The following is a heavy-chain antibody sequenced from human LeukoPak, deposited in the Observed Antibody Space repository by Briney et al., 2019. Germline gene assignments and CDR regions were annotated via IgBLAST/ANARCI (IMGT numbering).Heavy chain of an antibody. CDR1: GFTFSSYA. CDR3: AKRPYSSSSPFDY. Sequence: GGSLRLSCAASGFTFSSYAMSWVRQAPGKGLEWVSAISGSGGSTYYADPVKGRFTISRDNSKNTLYLQMNSLRAEDTAVYYCAKRPYSSSSPFDYWGQGTLVTVSS. V-gene: IGHV3-23*01. CDR2: ISGSGGST. J-gene: IGHJ4*02. D-gene: IGHD6-6*01.